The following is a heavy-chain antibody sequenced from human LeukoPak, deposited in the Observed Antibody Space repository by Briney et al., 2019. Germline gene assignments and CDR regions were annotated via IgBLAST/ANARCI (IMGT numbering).Heavy chain of an antibody. CDR2: IYYSGST. CDR3: ARQGYYYYYMDV. J-gene: IGHJ6*03. V-gene: IGHV4-31*03. CDR1: GGSISSGGYY. Sequence: PSETLSLTCTVSGGSISSGGYYWSWIRQHPGKGLEWIGYIYYSGSTYYNPSLKSRVTISVDTSKNQFSLKLSSVTAADTAVYYCARQGYYYYYMDVWGKGTTVTVSS.